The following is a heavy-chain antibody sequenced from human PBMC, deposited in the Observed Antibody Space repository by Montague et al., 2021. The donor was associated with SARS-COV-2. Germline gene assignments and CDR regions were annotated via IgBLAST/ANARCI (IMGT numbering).Heavy chain of an antibody. CDR2: IYYSGST. CDR3: ARHTSERITVVQAFDI. V-gene: IGHV4-61*05. J-gene: IGHJ3*02. CDR1: GASRSTKNYY. D-gene: IGHD3-10*01. Sequence: SETLSLTCTFSGASRSTKNYYWGWIRQPPGKGLEWIGYIYYSGSTNYNPPLKSRVTISVDTSKNQFSLKLSSVTAADTAVYYCARHTSERITVVQAFDIWGQGTMVTVSS.